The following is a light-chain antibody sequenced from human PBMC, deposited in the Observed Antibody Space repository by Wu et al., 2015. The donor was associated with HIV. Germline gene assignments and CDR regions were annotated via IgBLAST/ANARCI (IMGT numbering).Light chain of an antibody. J-gene: IGKJ2*03. V-gene: IGKV3-20*01. CDR3: QQYDRSPYS. CDR1: QRLSSRS. Sequence: EIVLRQFPSTQSLSPGERALFSCRASQRLSSRSLAWYQQKRGQPPRLLISGASVRATGIPDRFSGSGSGTDFTLTISRLEPEDFAVYYCQQYDRSPYSFGQGTKLEIK. CDR2: GAS.